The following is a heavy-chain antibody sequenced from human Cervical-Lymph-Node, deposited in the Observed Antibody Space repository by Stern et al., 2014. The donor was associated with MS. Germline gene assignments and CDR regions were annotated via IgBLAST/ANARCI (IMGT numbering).Heavy chain of an antibody. CDR2: ISHWGST. V-gene: IGHV4-34*01. CDR3: ATGVRTITAAGTFGF. Sequence: QVQLQQWGAGLLKPSETLSLTCAVSGGSFSAYNWHWIRQPQGKGLEWIGDISHWGSTNYATSLRNPVTISLDTYKTPISLRLRSVAAADTAVYYCATGVRTITAAGTFGFWGQGTLVTVSS. D-gene: IGHD6-13*01. CDR1: GGSFSAYN. J-gene: IGHJ4*02.